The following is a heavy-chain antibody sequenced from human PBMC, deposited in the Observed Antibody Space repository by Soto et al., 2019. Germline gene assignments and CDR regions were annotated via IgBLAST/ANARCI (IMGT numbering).Heavy chain of an antibody. D-gene: IGHD1-26*01. CDR2: ISYNGGYE. J-gene: IGHJ6*02. CDR1: GFTFSGYA. CDR3: ARGGGGYHYYGMDV. V-gene: IGHV3-30*04. Sequence: QVQLVESGGGVVQPGRSLRLSCVASGFTFSGYALHWVRQAPGKGLEWVALISYNGGYEYQAEAVKGRFTISRDNSKNTVYLQMDTLRAEDTAVYYCARGGGGYHYYGMDVWGQGTAVTVSS.